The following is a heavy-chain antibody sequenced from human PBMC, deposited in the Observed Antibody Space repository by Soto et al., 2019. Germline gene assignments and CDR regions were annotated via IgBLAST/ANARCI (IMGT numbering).Heavy chain of an antibody. CDR3: ARERGVDSSSWYYLYYFDY. V-gene: IGHV1-69*01. Sequence: QVQLVQSGAEVKKPGSSVKVSCKASGGTFSSYAISWVRQAPGQGLEWMGGIIPIFGTANYAQKFQGRVTITADEATSTAYMELSSLRSEDTAVYYCARERGVDSSSWYYLYYFDYWGQGTLVTVSS. CDR2: IIPIFGTA. CDR1: GGTFSSYA. D-gene: IGHD6-13*01. J-gene: IGHJ4*02.